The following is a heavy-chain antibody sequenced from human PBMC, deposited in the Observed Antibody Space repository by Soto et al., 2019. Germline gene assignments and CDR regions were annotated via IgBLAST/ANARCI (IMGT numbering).Heavy chain of an antibody. CDR3: ARHCSSTSCYTRGTYYYYGMDV. Sequence: GASVKVSCKASGGTFSSYAISWVRQAPGQGLEWMGGIIPIFGTANYAQKFQGRVTITADESTSTAYMELSSLRSEDTAVYYCARHCSSTSCYTRGTYYYYGMDVWGQGTTVTVSS. CDR2: IIPIFGTA. V-gene: IGHV1-69*13. J-gene: IGHJ6*02. D-gene: IGHD2-2*02. CDR1: GGTFSSYA.